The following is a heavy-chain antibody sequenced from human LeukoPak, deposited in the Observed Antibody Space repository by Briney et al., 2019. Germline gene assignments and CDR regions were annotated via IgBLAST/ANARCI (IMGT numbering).Heavy chain of an antibody. Sequence: TGGSLRLSCAASGFTFSSYSMNWVRQAPGKGLEWVSYISSSSSTIYYADSVKGRFTISRDNAKNSLYLQMNSLRAEDTAVYYCARKYYDILTGYYGHGMDVWGQGTTVTVSS. D-gene: IGHD3-9*01. CDR2: ISSSSSTI. CDR3: ARKYYDILTGYYGHGMDV. CDR1: GFTFSSYS. V-gene: IGHV3-48*04. J-gene: IGHJ6*02.